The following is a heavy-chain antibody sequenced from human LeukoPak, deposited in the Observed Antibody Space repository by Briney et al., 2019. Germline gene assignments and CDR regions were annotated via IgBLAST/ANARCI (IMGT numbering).Heavy chain of an antibody. CDR2: IRGSSTTM. CDR1: GFSFSTSC. CDR3: ARDARSHCGTDACYGPYFDY. D-gene: IGHD2-2*01. V-gene: IGHV3-48*01. J-gene: IGHJ4*02. Sequence: GGSLRLSCAASGFSFSTSCMSWVRQPPGKGLEWMSYIRGSSTTMYYACSVKCRFTISRDNARNSLYHQMNDLRAEDTGVYFCARDARSHCGTDACYGPYFDYWGQGSLVTVSS.